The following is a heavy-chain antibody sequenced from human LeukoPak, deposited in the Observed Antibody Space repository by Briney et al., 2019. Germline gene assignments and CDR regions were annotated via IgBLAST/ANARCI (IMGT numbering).Heavy chain of an antibody. CDR2: ITGSGGAT. D-gene: IGHD2-8*01. CDR3: ARSTNGAFDI. J-gene: IGHJ3*02. CDR1: GFTFRSYA. V-gene: IGHV3-23*01. Sequence: PGGSLRLSCAASGFTFRSYAMSWVRQAPGKGLEWVSGITGSGGATYYADSVKGRFTVSRDNSKNTLYLQVDTLRAEDTAVYYCARSTNGAFDIWGQGTTVIVSS.